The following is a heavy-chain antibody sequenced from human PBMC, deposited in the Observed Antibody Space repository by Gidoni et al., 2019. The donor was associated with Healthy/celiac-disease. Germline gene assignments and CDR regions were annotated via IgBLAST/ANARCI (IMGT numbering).Heavy chain of an antibody. CDR3: ARGGYYYGSSGYYGGYYFDY. D-gene: IGHD3-22*01. Sequence: QVQLVQSGAEVKKPGSSVKVSCKASGGTFSSYAIRWVRQAPGQGLEWMGGIIPIFGTANYAQKFQGRVTITADESTSTAYMELSSLRSEDTAVYYCARGGYYYGSSGYYGGYYFDYWGQGTLVTVSS. CDR2: IIPIFGTA. V-gene: IGHV1-69*01. CDR1: GGTFSSYA. J-gene: IGHJ4*02.